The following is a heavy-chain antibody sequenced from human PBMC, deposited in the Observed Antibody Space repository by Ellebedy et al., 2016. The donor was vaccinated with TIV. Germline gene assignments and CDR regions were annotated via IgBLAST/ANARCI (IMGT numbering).Heavy chain of an antibody. CDR3: ARDVALVRPAASKFDP. CDR2: INAANGNT. CDR1: GYTVTSYS. V-gene: IGHV1-3*01. D-gene: IGHD2-2*01. J-gene: IGHJ5*02. Sequence: ASVKVSCXASGYTVTSYSMHWVRQAPGQRLEWMGWINAANGNTQYSQKFQGRVTITRDTSASTDYMELSSLRSEDTAVYYCARDVALVRPAASKFDPWGQGTLVTVSS.